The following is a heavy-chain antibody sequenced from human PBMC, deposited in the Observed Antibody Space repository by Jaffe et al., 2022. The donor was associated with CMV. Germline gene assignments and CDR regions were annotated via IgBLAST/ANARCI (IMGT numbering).Heavy chain of an antibody. V-gene: IGHV3-49*04. CDR1: GFTFGYYA. J-gene: IGHJ6*03. D-gene: IGHD2-15*01. CDR3: TRSCSGGDCYAERDYYYYYIDV. Sequence: EVQLVESGGGLVQPGRSLRLSCTASGFTFGYYAINWVRQAPGKGLEWVGFIRSQTYRGTTEYAASVNGRFAISRDDSKSIAYLQMNSLKTEDTAMYYCTRSCSGGDCYAERDYYYYYIDVWGKGTTVTVSS. CDR2: IRSQTYRGTT.